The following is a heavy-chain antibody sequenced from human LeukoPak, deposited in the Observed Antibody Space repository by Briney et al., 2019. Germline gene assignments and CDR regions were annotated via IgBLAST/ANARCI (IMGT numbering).Heavy chain of an antibody. V-gene: IGHV6-1*01. CDR2: TYYRSKWYN. Sequence: SQTLSLTCAISGDSVSSNSAAWNWIRQSPSRGLEWLGRTYYRSKWYNDYAVSVKSRITINPDTSKNQFSLQLNSVTPEDTAVYYCARVPVRQLNRYSSSWYVDYWGQGTLVTVSS. CDR1: GDSVSSNSAA. CDR3: ARVPVRQLNRYSSSWYVDY. D-gene: IGHD6-13*01. J-gene: IGHJ4*02.